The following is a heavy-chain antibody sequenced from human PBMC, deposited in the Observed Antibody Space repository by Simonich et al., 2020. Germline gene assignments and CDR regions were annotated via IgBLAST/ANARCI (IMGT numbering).Heavy chain of an antibody. D-gene: IGHD6-6*01. CDR1: GYTFTGYY. CDR3: ARVFREYSSSSGAFDI. CDR2: SNPTSGGT. J-gene: IGHJ3*02. V-gene: IGHV1-2*06. Sequence: QVQLVQSGAEVKKPGASVKVSCKASGYTFTGYYMHWVRQAPGQGLEWMGRSNPTSGGTNYAQKFQGRVTMTRDTSISTAYMELSRLRSDDTAVYYCARVFREYSSSSGAFDIWGQGTMVTVSS.